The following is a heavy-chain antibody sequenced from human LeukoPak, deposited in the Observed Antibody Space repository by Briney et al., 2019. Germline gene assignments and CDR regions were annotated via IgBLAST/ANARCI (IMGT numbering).Heavy chain of an antibody. J-gene: IGHJ2*01. CDR3: ARADYGDYVFDL. CDR1: GGSISSYY. V-gene: IGHV4-59*08. D-gene: IGHD4-17*01. CDR2: TYYSGST. Sequence: PSETLSLTCTVSGGSISSYYWSWIRQPPGKGLEWIGYTYYSGSTNYNPSLKSRVTISVDTSKNQFSLKLSSVTAADTAVYYCARADYGDYVFDLWGRGTLVTVSS.